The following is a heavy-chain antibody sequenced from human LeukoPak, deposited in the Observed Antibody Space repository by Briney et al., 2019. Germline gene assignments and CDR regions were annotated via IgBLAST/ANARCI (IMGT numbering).Heavy chain of an antibody. Sequence: SETLSLTCTVSRGSPSNYYWSWIRQPPGKGLEWIGYIYSSGNTKYNPSLKSRVTISIDTSKNQFSLNLTSVTAADTAVYYCANSRRWLQCPPFDYWGQGTLVTVSS. CDR1: RGSPSNYY. CDR3: ANSRRWLQCPPFDY. V-gene: IGHV4-59*01. D-gene: IGHD5-24*01. J-gene: IGHJ4*02. CDR2: IYSSGNT.